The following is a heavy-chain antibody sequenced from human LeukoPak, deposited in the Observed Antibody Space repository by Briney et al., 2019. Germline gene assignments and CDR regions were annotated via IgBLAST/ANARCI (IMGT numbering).Heavy chain of an antibody. Sequence: ASVKVSCKASGYTFTRYYTHWVRQAPGQGLEWMGTINPSGGSTSYAQKFQGRVTITADKSTSTAYMELSSLRSEDTAVYYCARTGYGDSYPKGWFDPWGQGTLVTVSS. D-gene: IGHD4-17*01. J-gene: IGHJ5*02. CDR3: ARTGYGDSYPKGWFDP. CDR2: INPSGGST. V-gene: IGHV1-46*01. CDR1: GYTFTRYY.